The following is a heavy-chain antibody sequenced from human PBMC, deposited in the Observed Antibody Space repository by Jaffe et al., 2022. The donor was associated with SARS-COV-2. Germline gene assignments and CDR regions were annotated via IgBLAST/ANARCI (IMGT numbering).Heavy chain of an antibody. Sequence: DVQLLETGGGLVQPGGSLTVSCAASGFTFSNFAMNWVRQAPGKGLEWVSVISGSGGTIYYAASVKGRFTISRDNSRNTVYLQMSSLRVEDTAVYYCARVRYGFDAFQFWGQGTVVTVSS. J-gene: IGHJ3*01. CDR3: ARVRYGFDAFQF. D-gene: IGHD3-10*01. CDR1: GFTFSNFA. CDR2: ISGSGGTI. V-gene: IGHV3-23*01.